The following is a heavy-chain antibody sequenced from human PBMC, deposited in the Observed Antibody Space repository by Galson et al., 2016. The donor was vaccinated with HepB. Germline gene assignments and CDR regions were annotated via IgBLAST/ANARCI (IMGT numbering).Heavy chain of an antibody. CDR3: VRGDYYDSSGSPDY. CDR1: GYTFTSYG. Sequence: SVKVSCKASGYTFTSYGIAWVRQAPGQGLEWMGWISAYNGNTDYAPKFQGRVTTTTDTSTSTAYMELRSLRSDDTAVYYCVRGDYYDSSGSPDYWGQGTLVTVSS. V-gene: IGHV1-18*01. D-gene: IGHD3-22*01. J-gene: IGHJ4*02. CDR2: ISAYNGNT.